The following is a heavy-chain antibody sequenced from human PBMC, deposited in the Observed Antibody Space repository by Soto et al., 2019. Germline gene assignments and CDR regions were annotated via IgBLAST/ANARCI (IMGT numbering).Heavy chain of an antibody. CDR3: AKPRSSGWDFYTPFDY. D-gene: IGHD6-19*01. CDR2: INDDGDRS. J-gene: IGHJ4*02. CDR1: GFIFSTYA. Sequence: GASLRLSCAASGFIFSTYAMSWVRQAPGGGLEWVSTINDDGDRSYYADSVKGRFTISRDNSRNTLFLQMNSLRAEDTAVFYCAKPRSSGWDFYTPFDYWGQGTLVTVSS. V-gene: IGHV3-23*01.